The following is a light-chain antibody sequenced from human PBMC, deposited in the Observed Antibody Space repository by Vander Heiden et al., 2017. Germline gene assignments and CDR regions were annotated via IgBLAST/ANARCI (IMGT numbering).Light chain of an antibody. Sequence: PATLSVSPGERATLSCRASQSVSSNLAWYQQKPGQAPMLLIYGASTRATGIPARFSGSGSGTEFTLTISSLQSEDFAVYYCQQYNNWPPRTFGQGTKLEIK. CDR2: GAS. J-gene: IGKJ2*01. CDR3: QQYNNWPPRT. V-gene: IGKV3-15*01. CDR1: QSVSSN.